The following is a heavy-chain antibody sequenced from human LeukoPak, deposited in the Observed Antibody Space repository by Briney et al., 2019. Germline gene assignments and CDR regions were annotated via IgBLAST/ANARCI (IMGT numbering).Heavy chain of an antibody. CDR3: ARGRSSGSYYFDY. CDR2: ISYDGSNK. V-gene: IGHV3-30-3*01. Sequence: PGRSLRLSCAASGFTFSSYAMHWVRQAPGKGLEWVAVISYDGSNKYYADSVKGRFTISRDNSKNTLYLQMNSLRAEDTAVYYCARGRSSGSYYFDYWGQGTLVTVSS. D-gene: IGHD6-19*01. CDR1: GFTFSSYA. J-gene: IGHJ4*02.